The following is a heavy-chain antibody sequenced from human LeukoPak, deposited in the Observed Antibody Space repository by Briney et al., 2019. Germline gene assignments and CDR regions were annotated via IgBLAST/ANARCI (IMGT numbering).Heavy chain of an antibody. CDR3: ARGGGSSGS. Sequence: PGGSLKLSCVASGFTFSNYWMSWVRQAPGKGLEWVANIKQDGSEKYYVDSVKGRFTISRDNAKNSLCLQMNSLRAEDTAVYYCARGGGSSGSWGLGTLVTVSS. J-gene: IGHJ5*02. D-gene: IGHD2-15*01. CDR1: GFTFSNYW. CDR2: IKQDGSEK. V-gene: IGHV3-7*04.